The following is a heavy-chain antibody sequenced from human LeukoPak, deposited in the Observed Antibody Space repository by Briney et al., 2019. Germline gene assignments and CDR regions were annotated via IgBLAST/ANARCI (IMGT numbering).Heavy chain of an antibody. CDR2: IYHSGST. CDR1: GGSVSSGSYT. Sequence: SETLSLTCTVSGGSVSSGSYTWSWIRQPPGKGLEWIGYIYHSGSTYYNPSLKSRVTISVDRSKNQFSLKLSSVTAADTAVYYCARSSVGSLVVTLFDYWGQGTLVTVSS. J-gene: IGHJ4*02. V-gene: IGHV4-30-2*01. CDR3: ARSSVGSLVVTLFDY. D-gene: IGHD2-21*02.